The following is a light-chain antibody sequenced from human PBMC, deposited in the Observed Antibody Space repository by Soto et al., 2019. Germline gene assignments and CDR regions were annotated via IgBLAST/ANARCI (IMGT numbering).Light chain of an antibody. CDR3: SSYTSSSTRV. CDR1: SSDVGGYNY. Sequence: QSALTQPASVSGSPGQSITISCTGTSSDVGGYNYVSWYQQHPGKAPKVMIHEVSKRPSGVSNRFSGSKSGNTASLTISGLQAEDEADYYCSSYTSSSTRVFGTGTKLTVL. J-gene: IGLJ1*01. V-gene: IGLV2-14*01. CDR2: EVS.